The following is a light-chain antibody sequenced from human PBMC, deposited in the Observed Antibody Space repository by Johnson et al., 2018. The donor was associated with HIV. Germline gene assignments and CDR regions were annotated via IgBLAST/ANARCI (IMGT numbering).Light chain of an antibody. Sequence: QSVLTQPPSVSAAPGQKVTISCSGSSSNIGNNYVSWYQQLPGGAPKLLIYENNMRPSGIPDRFSGSKSGTSATLDITGLQTGDEADYHCGTWDSSLSAGVFGTGTKVTVL. CDR1: SSNIGNNY. V-gene: IGLV1-51*02. J-gene: IGLJ1*01. CDR3: GTWDSSLSAGV. CDR2: ENN.